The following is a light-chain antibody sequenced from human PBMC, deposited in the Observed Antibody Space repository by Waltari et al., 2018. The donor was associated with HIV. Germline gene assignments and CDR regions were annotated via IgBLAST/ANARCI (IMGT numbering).Light chain of an antibody. J-gene: IGKJ5*01. Sequence: DIVMTQSQDSLAVSLGERATINCTPRRTILYSSNNENYLAWYQQKPGQPPKLLIYWASTRKSGVPDRFSGSGSGTDFTLTISSLQAEDVAVYYCQQYYSTPTFGQGTRLEIK. V-gene: IGKV4-1*01. CDR1: RTILYSSNNENY. CDR2: WAS. CDR3: QQYYSTPT.